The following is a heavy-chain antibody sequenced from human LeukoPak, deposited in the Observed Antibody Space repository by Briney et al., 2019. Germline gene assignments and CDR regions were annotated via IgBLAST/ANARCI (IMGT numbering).Heavy chain of an antibody. D-gene: IGHD6-6*01. V-gene: IGHV1-2*02. CDR2: INPNSGGT. CDR1: GYTFTGYY. CDR3: AREYSSSSGDY. J-gene: IGHJ4*02. Sequence: PGGSLRLSCAASGYTFTGYYMHWVRQAPGQGLEWMGWINPNSGGTNYAQKFQGRVTMTRDTSISTAYMELSRLRSDDTAVYYCAREYSSSSGDYWGQGTLVTVSS.